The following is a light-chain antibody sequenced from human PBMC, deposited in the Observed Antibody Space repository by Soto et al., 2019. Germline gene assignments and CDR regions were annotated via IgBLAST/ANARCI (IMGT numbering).Light chain of an antibody. Sequence: DIQMTQYPSSLSASVGERVTITCRASQGISNYLAWYQQKPGKVPKLLIYAASTLQSWVTSRFSGSGSGTDFTLTISSLQPEDVATYYCPKYNSAPHTFGQGTKLEIK. CDR1: QGISNY. CDR2: AAS. CDR3: PKYNSAPHT. J-gene: IGKJ2*01. V-gene: IGKV1-27*01.